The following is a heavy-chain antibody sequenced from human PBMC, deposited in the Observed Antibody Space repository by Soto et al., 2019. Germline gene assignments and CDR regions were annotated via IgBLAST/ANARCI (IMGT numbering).Heavy chain of an antibody. V-gene: IGHV5-10-1*01. J-gene: IGHJ4*02. CDR2: IDPSDSQT. Sequence: PGEYLKISCKGSGYSFAGYWIIWVRQKPGKGLEWMGRIDPSDSQTYYSPSFRGHVTISVTKSITTVFLQWSSLRASDTAMYYCARQIYDSDTGPNFQYYFDSWGQGTPVTVSS. CDR1: GYSFAGYW. CDR3: ARQIYDSDTGPNFQYYFDS. D-gene: IGHD3-22*01.